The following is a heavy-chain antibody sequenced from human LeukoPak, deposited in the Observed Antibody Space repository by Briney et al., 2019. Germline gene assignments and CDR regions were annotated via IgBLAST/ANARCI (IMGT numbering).Heavy chain of an antibody. Sequence: QSGGSLRLSCAASGFTFSSYGMHWVCQAPGKGLEWVAFIRYDGSNKYYADSVKGRFTISRDNSKNTLYLQMNSLRAEDTAVYYCAKKGYYDGSGYYMYYFDHWGQGTLVTVSS. V-gene: IGHV3-30*02. D-gene: IGHD3-22*01. CDR1: GFTFSSYG. CDR2: IRYDGSNK. J-gene: IGHJ4*02. CDR3: AKKGYYDGSGYYMYYFDH.